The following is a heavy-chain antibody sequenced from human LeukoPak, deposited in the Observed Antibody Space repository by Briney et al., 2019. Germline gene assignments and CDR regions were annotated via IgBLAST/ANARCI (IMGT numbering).Heavy chain of an antibody. D-gene: IGHD5-18*01. V-gene: IGHV3-30*18. CDR1: GFIFSFYG. CDR3: ANGAMVTGLDY. Sequence: PGRSLRLSCTASGFIFSFYGMHWVRQAPGKGLEWVAVISYDGSNKYYADSVKGRFTISRDNSKNTLYLQMNSLRAEDTAVYYCANGAMVTGLDYWGQGTLVTVSS. CDR2: ISYDGSNK. J-gene: IGHJ4*02.